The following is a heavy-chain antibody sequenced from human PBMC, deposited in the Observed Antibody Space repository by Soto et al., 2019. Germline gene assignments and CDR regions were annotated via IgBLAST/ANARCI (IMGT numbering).Heavy chain of an antibody. Sequence: QITLKESGPTLVNPTQTLTLTCTFSGFSLSTSGVGVGWIRQPPGKALEWLALIYWDDAKRDSPSLKSRLTNTMDTSNNLVVLTMSNMDPVDTATYYCAHRHYSYSSVNGVCWGQGTLLTVSS. D-gene: IGHD6-19*01. J-gene: IGHJ4*02. CDR1: GFSLSTSGVG. V-gene: IGHV2-5*02. CDR3: AHRHYSYSSVNGVC. CDR2: IYWDDAK.